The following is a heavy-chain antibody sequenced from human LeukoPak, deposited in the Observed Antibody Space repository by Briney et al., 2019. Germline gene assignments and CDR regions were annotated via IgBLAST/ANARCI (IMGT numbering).Heavy chain of an antibody. CDR1: EFTFSSYW. V-gene: IGHV3-7*01. CDR2: IKQDGGEK. Sequence: GGSLRLSCAASEFTFSSYWMSWVRQAPGKGLEWVANIKQDGGEKYYLDSVKGRFTVSRDNAENSLYLQMNSLRAEDTAVYYCARLGARQILEYWGQGTLVTVSS. D-gene: IGHD4-17*01. J-gene: IGHJ4*02. CDR3: ARLGARQILEY.